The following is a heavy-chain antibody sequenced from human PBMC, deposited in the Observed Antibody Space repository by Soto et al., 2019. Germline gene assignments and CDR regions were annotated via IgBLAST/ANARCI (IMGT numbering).Heavy chain of an antibody. CDR1: GFTFSNHG. CDR2: IWSDGTHE. CDR3: VREGPISGTNPFDV. Sequence: QVQLVESGGGVVQPGRSLRLSCAASGFTFSNHGMHWVRQPPGKGLEWVAGIWSDGTHEDYVDSVKGRFTITRDNSKNTVSLQVDSLGVEVTATYYCVREGPISGTNPFDVWGQGTIVIISS. D-gene: IGHD1-20*01. V-gene: IGHV3-33*01. J-gene: IGHJ3*01.